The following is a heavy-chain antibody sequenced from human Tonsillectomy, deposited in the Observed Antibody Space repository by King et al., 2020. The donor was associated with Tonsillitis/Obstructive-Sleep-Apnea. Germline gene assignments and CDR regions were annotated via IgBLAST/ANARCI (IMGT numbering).Heavy chain of an antibody. Sequence: VQLQQWGAGLLKPSETLSLTCAVYGGSFSGYFWSWIRQPPGKGLEWIGEINHRGSTNYHPSLKSRVTISVDTSNNQFSLKLSSVTAADTAVYYCASEDIVVVPAASGDAFDIWGQGTMVTVSS. CDR3: ASEDIVVVPAASGDAFDI. CDR2: INHRGST. D-gene: IGHD2-2*01. J-gene: IGHJ3*02. V-gene: IGHV4-34*01. CDR1: GGSFSGYF.